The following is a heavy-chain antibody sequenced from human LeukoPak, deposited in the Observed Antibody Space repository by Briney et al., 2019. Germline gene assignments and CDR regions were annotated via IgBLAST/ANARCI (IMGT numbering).Heavy chain of an antibody. CDR1: GGSISSYY. V-gene: IGHV4-59*01. CDR3: ARGGPTVTAFASFDY. J-gene: IGHJ4*02. CDR2: IFYSGST. D-gene: IGHD4-11*01. Sequence: PSETLSLTCIVSGGSISSYYWSWLRQPPGKGLEWIGQIFYSGSTNYNPFLDSRVTISVDTSKNQLSLKLNSVTAADTAVYYRARGGPTVTAFASFDYWGQGTLVTVSS.